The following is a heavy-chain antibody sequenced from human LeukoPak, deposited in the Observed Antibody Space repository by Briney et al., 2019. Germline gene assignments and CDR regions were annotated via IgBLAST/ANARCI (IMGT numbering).Heavy chain of an antibody. J-gene: IGHJ5*02. CDR1: GFSLSTSGVG. Sequence: SGPTLVKPTQTLTLTCTFSGFSLSTSGVGVGWIRQPPGKALEWLAIIYGNDDKYYSPSLKNRLTITKDTSKNQVVLGVTNMDPMDTATYYCIHFAKGLKMLFDPWGPGTLITVSS. CDR3: IHFAKGLKMLFDP. CDR2: IYGNDDK. D-gene: IGHD3-10*02. V-gene: IGHV2-5*01.